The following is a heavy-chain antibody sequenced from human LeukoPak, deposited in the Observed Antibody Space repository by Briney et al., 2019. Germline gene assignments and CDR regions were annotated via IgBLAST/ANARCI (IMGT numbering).Heavy chain of an antibody. D-gene: IGHD1-26*01. Sequence: PGGSLRLSRAASGFTFSSYWMSWVRQAPGKGLEWVANIKQDGSEKYYVDSVKGRFTISRDNAKNSLYLQMNSLRAEDTAVYYCARVHSGGSYYAGAEHFQHWGQGTLVTVSS. J-gene: IGHJ1*01. V-gene: IGHV3-7*01. CDR1: GFTFSSYW. CDR3: ARVHSGGSYYAGAEHFQH. CDR2: IKQDGSEK.